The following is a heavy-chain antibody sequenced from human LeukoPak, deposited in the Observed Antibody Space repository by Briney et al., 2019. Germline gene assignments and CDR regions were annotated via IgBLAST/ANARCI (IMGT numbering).Heavy chain of an antibody. V-gene: IGHV4-30-4*01. CDR3: ARAGPITQIDY. CDR2: IYYSGST. CDR1: GGSISSGDYY. Sequence: SETLSLTCTVSGGSISSGDYYWSWIRQPPGEGLEWIGYIYYSGSTYYNPSLKSRVTISVDTSKNQFSLKLSSVTAADTAVYYCARAGPITQIDYWGQGTLVTVSS. J-gene: IGHJ4*02. D-gene: IGHD3-10*01.